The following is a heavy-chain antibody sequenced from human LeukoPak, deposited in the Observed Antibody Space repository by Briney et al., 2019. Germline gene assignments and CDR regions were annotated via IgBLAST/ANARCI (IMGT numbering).Heavy chain of an antibody. Sequence: DPSETLSLTCAVYGGSFSGYYWSWIRQPPGKGLEWIGEINHSGSTNYNPSLKSRVTISVDTSKNQFSLKLGSVTAADTAVYYCASEGGSYLRGYFDLWGRGTLVTVSS. V-gene: IGHV4-34*01. D-gene: IGHD1-26*01. CDR1: GGSFSGYY. CDR2: INHSGST. CDR3: ASEGGSYLRGYFDL. J-gene: IGHJ2*01.